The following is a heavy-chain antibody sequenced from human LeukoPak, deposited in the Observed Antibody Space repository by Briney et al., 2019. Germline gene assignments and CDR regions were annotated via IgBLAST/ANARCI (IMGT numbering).Heavy chain of an antibody. CDR3: ASDDILTGYSNY. J-gene: IGHJ4*02. D-gene: IGHD3-9*01. V-gene: IGHV1-2*06. CDR1: GYTFTGYY. CDR2: INPNSGGT. Sequence: ASVKVSCKASGYTFTGYYMHLVRQAPGQGLEWMGRINPNSGGTNYAQKFQGRVTMTRDTSISTAYMELSRLRSDDTAVYYCASDDILTGYSNYWGQGTLVTVSS.